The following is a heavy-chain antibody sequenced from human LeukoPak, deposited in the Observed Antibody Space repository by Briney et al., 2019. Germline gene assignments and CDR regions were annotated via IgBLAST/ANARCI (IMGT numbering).Heavy chain of an antibody. Sequence: SGGSLRLSCAASGFTFDDYAMHWVRQAPGKGLEWVSLISGDGDSTSYAGSVKGRFTISRDNSKNSLYLQMNTLRTEDTALYYCAKDSVGSGRRYFDYWGQGTLVTVSS. CDR1: GFTFDDYA. CDR3: AKDSVGSGRRYFDY. J-gene: IGHJ4*02. V-gene: IGHV3-43*02. CDR2: ISGDGDST. D-gene: IGHD6-19*01.